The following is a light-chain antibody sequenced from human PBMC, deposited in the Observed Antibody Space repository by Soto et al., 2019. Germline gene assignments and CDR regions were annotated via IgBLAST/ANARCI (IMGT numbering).Light chain of an antibody. CDR1: QSVSSSY. CDR2: GAS. CDR3: QQYGSSPRT. V-gene: IGKV3-20*01. Sequence: EIVLTQSPGTLSLSPGERATLSCTASQSVSSSYVAWYQQKPGQAPRLLIYGASSRATGIPDRVSGSGSGTDVTLTISRLEPEDFAVYYCQQYGSSPRTFGQGTKVDIK. J-gene: IGKJ1*01.